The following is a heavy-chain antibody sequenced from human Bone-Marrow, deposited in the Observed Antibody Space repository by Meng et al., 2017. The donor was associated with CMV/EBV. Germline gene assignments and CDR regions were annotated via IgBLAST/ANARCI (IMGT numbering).Heavy chain of an antibody. CDR1: GYTFTGYY. J-gene: IGHJ3*02. D-gene: IGHD5-18*01. CDR2: INPNSGGT. V-gene: IGHV1-2*02. Sequence: ASVMVSCKASGYTFTGYYMHWVRQAPGQGLEWMGWINPNSGGTNYSQKFQGRVTMTRDTSIRKACMELSRLRSDDTAVYYCAGVKGDTAMVGDAFDIWGQGTMVTVSS. CDR3: AGVKGDTAMVGDAFDI.